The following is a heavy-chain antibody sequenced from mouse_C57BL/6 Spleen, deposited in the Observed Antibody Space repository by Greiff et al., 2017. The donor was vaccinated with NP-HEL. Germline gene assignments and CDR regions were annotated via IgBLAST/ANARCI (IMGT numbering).Heavy chain of an antibody. Sequence: QVQLQQSGAELVKPGASVKISCKASGYAFSSYWMNWVKQRPGKGLEWIGQIYPGDGDTNYNGKFKGKATLTADNSSSTAYMQLSSLTSEDSAVYYCAPYGNYVGEFDYWGQGTTLTVSS. D-gene: IGHD2-1*01. V-gene: IGHV1-80*01. J-gene: IGHJ2*01. CDR1: GYAFSSYW. CDR3: APYGNYVGEFDY. CDR2: IYPGDGDT.